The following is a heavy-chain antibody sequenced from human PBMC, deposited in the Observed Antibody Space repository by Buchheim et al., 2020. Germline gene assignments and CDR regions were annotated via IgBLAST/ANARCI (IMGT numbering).Heavy chain of an antibody. D-gene: IGHD4-17*01. CDR1: GLTFSSYA. V-gene: IGHV3-23*01. CDR3: AKASFNFGDYIGLRDAQYFEH. Sequence: EVQLLESGGGLVQPGGSLRLSCAASGLTFSSYAMSWVRQVPGKGLEWVSAISGGGDSTYYADSVKGRFAISRDNSKNTLYLQLNSLRAEDTALYYCAKASFNFGDYIGLRDAQYFEHWGQGTL. J-gene: IGHJ1*01. CDR2: ISGGGDST.